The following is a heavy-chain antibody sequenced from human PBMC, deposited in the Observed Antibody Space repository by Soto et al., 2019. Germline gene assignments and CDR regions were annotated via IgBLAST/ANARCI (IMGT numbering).Heavy chain of an antibody. CDR2: IDPSDSYT. CDR1: GYSFTSYW. Sequence: AGESLKISCKGSGYSFTSYWISWVRQMPGKGLEWMGRIDPSDSYTNYSPSFQGHVTISADKSISTAYLQWSSLKASDTAMYYCARLVGYCSSTSCSHYYYYYGMDVWGQGTTVTVSS. V-gene: IGHV5-10-1*01. CDR3: ARLVGYCSSTSCSHYYYYYGMDV. J-gene: IGHJ6*02. D-gene: IGHD2-2*01.